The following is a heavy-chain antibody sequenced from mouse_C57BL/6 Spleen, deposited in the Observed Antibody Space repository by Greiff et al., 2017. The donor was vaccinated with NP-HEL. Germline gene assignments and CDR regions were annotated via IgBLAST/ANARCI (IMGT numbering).Heavy chain of an antibody. CDR2: IRSKSNNYAT. J-gene: IGHJ2*01. Sequence: GGGLVQPKGSLKLSCAASGFSFNTYAMNWVRQAPGKGLEWVARIRSKSNNYATYYADSVKDRFTISRDDSESMLYLQMNNLKTEDTAMYYCVRSSYDGYSYFDYWGQGTTLTVSS. V-gene: IGHV10-1*01. CDR3: VRSSYDGYSYFDY. D-gene: IGHD2-3*01. CDR1: GFSFNTYA.